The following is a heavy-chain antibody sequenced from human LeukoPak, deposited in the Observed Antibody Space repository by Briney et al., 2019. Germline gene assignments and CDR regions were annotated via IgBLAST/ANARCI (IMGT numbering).Heavy chain of an antibody. CDR2: IYSGGST. CDR3: ARGIYSGSAYPAPFDY. CDR1: GFTVSGNY. Sequence: PGGSLRLSCEVSGFTVSGNYMSWVRQAPGKGLDWVSVIYSGGSTYNADSVKGRFTISRDTSKNTLYLQMNSLRAEDAAVYYCARGIYSGSAYPAPFDYWGQGTLVTVSS. D-gene: IGHD3-22*01. J-gene: IGHJ4*02. V-gene: IGHV3-53*01.